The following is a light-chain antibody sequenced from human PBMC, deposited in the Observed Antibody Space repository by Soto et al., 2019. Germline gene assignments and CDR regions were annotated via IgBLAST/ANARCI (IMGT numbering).Light chain of an antibody. CDR3: QQSFSKFLYT. J-gene: IGKJ2*01. CDR2: AAS. CDR1: QSINSY. Sequence: DIQMTQSPMSLSASVGDRVTITCRASQSINSYLNWYQQKPGKAPKHLIYAASSLQSGVPSRFSGSGSGTDFTLTISSLQPEDFATYYCQQSFSKFLYTFGQGTKLEIK. V-gene: IGKV1-39*01.